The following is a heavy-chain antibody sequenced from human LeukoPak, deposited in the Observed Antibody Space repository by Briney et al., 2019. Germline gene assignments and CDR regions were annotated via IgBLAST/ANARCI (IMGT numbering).Heavy chain of an antibody. J-gene: IGHJ4*02. V-gene: IGHV4-39*01. Sequence: PSETLSLTCTVSGGSISSYYWSWIRQPPGKGLEWIGSIYYSGSTYYNPSLKSRVTISVDTSKNQFPLKLSSVTAADTAVYYCASGIAATVDYWGQGTLVTVSS. CDR2: IYYSGST. CDR3: ASGIAATVDY. CDR1: GGSISSYY. D-gene: IGHD6-13*01.